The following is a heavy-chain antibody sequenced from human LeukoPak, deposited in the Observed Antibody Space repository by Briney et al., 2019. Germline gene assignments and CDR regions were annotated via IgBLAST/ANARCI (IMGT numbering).Heavy chain of an antibody. CDR1: GYTFTSYY. CDR2: IILIFGTA. D-gene: IGHD2-15*01. CDR3: ASYIGACSGGSCYHWFDP. V-gene: IGHV1-69*05. Sequence: GASVKVPCKAFGYTFTSYYMHWVRQAPGQGLEWMGRIILIFGTANYAQKFQGRVTITTDESTSTAYMELSSLRSEDTAVYYCASYIGACSGGSCYHWFDPWGQGTLVTVSS. J-gene: IGHJ5*02.